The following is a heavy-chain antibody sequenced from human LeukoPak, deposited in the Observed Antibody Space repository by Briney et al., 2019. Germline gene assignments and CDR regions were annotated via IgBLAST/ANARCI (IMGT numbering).Heavy chain of an antibody. CDR2: INPNSGGT. CDR3: ARDLRLQFFYYYYYMDV. V-gene: IGHV1-2*06. CDR1: GYTFTGYY. D-gene: IGHD5-24*01. J-gene: IGHJ6*03. Sequence: APVKVSCKASGYTFTGYYMHWVRQAPGQGLEWMGRINPNSGGTNYAQKFQGRVTMARDTSISTAYMELSRLRSDDTAVYYCARDLRLQFFYYYYYMDVWGKGTTVTVSS.